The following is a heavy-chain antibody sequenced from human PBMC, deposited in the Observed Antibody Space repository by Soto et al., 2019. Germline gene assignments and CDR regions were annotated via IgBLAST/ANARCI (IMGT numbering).Heavy chain of an antibody. Sequence: ASVKVACKAGGDSISRSTFSWVRQAPGQGLEWMGWISAYNGNTEYAQKLQGRLTMTTGTSTSTAYMELRSLRSDDTAVYYCARDGPPMDYWGQGTLVTVSS. CDR3: ARDGPPMDY. CDR1: GDSISRST. V-gene: IGHV1-18*01. D-gene: IGHD2-2*01. J-gene: IGHJ4*02. CDR2: ISAYNGNT.